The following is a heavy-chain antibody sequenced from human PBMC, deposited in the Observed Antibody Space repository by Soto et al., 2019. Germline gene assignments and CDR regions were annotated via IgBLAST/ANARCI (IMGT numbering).Heavy chain of an antibody. V-gene: IGHV4-39*01. Sequence: SETLSLTCTVSGGSISSSSYYWGWIRQPPGKGLEWIGSIYYSVSTYYNPSLKSRVTISVDKSKNQFSLKLSSVTAADTAVYYCARHRTGYSYFEYWGQGTLVTVSS. D-gene: IGHD3-9*01. CDR2: IYYSVST. J-gene: IGHJ4*02. CDR3: ARHRTGYSYFEY. CDR1: GGSISSSSYY.